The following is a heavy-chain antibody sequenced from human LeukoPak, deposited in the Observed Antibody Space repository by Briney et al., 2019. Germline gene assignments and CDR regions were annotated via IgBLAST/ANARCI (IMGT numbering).Heavy chain of an antibody. CDR1: GFTFISYW. J-gene: IGHJ4*02. CDR2: IKQDGSET. V-gene: IGHV3-7*01. CDR3: ARDAGGYGFYEDY. D-gene: IGHD5-18*01. Sequence: GGSLRLSCAASGFTFISYWMSWVRQAPGKGLEWVANIKQDGSETYYVDSVKGRFTFSRDNAKNSLYLQMNSLRAEDTAVYYCARDAGGYGFYEDYWGQRTLVTVSS.